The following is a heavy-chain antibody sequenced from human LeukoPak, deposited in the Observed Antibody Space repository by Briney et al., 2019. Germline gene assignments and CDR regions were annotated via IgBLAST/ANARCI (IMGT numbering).Heavy chain of an antibody. CDR1: RGSISSSNYY. V-gene: IGHV4-39*07. Sequence: PSETLSLTCSVSRGSISSSNYYWGWIRQPPGKGLEWIGNIYYSGTTYYNPSLPSLKSRVTILIDTSKNQFSLRLRSVTAADTAVYYCARGDRDGYNWDDLGIDYWGQGTLVTVSS. CDR2: IYYSGTT. D-gene: IGHD5-24*01. J-gene: IGHJ4*02. CDR3: ARGDRDGYNWDDLGIDY.